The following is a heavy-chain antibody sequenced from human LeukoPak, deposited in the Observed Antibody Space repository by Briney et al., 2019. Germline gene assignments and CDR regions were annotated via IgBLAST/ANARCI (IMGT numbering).Heavy chain of an antibody. Sequence: GESLKISCKASGYSFADFWIGWVRHMPGEGLEWMTIIYPGDSETRYSPSLQGQVTISADKSISTAYLQWSSLKASDTAMYYCARPLGGNYYDSSGSSVAFDIWGQGTMVTVSS. D-gene: IGHD3-22*01. CDR2: IYPGDSET. CDR1: GYSFADFW. V-gene: IGHV5-51*01. J-gene: IGHJ3*02. CDR3: ARPLGGNYYDSSGSSVAFDI.